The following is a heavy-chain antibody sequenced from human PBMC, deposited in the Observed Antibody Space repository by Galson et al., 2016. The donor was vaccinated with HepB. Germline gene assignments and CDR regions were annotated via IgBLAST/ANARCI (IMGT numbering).Heavy chain of an antibody. D-gene: IGHD5-24*01. CDR1: GFSFSSYW. CDR2: IRYDMSVT. J-gene: IGHJ4*02. Sequence: SLRLSCAASGFSFSSYWMSWVRQAPGKGLDWVSSIRYDMSVTAYADSVKGRFTISRDNAKNTLYLHMHSLRGEDTAVYYCAKGRWDFDSWGQGTLVTVSS. V-gene: IGHV3-74*01. CDR3: AKGRWDFDS.